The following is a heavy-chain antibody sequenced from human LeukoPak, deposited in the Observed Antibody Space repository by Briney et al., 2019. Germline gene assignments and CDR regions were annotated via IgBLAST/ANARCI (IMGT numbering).Heavy chain of an antibody. CDR1: GYTFTSYD. J-gene: IGHJ6*02. D-gene: IGHD3-10*01. V-gene: IGHV1-8*01. CDR3: ATAYYYGSGSYSYYYYYGMDV. Sequence: GASVKVSCKASGYTFTSYDINWVRQATGQGLEWMGWMNPNSGNTGYAQKFQGRVTMTRNTSISTAYTELSSLRSEDTAVYYCATAYYYGSGSYSYYYYYGMDVWGQGTTVTVSS. CDR2: MNPNSGNT.